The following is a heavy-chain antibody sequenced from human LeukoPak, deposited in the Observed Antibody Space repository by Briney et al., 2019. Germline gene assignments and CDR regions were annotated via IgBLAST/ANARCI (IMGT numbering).Heavy chain of an antibody. Sequence: ASAKVSCKASGYTFTGYYMHWVRQAPGQGLEWMGWINPNSGGTNYAQSFQGRVTMTRDTSISTACMELSRLRSDDTAVYYCARVVASGYYDSSGDYPKYWYFDLWGRGTLVTVSS. CDR3: ARVVASGYYDSSGDYPKYWYFDL. D-gene: IGHD3-22*01. J-gene: IGHJ2*01. CDR1: GYTFTGYY. V-gene: IGHV1-2*02. CDR2: INPNSGGT.